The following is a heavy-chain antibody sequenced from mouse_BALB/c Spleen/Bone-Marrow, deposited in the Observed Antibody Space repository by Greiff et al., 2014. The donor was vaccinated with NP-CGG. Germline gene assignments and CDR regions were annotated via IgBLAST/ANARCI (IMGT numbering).Heavy chain of an antibody. CDR2: INPGSGGY. CDR3: ARLGRDYFDY. V-gene: IGHV1-54*01. Sequence: QVQLKESGAELVRPGTSVKVSCKASGYAFTIYLIEWIKQRPGQGLEWIGVINPGSGGYNYNEKFKGKATLTADKSSSTAYMQLSSLTSDDSAVYFCARLGRDYFDYWGQGTTLTVSS. J-gene: IGHJ2*01. D-gene: IGHD4-1*01. CDR1: GYAFTIYL.